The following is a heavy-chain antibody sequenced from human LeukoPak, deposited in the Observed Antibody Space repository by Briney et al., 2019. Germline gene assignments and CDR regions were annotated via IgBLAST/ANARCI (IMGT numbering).Heavy chain of an antibody. V-gene: IGHV3-23*01. Sequence: GGSLRLSCAASGFTFGNYAIAWVRQAPGKGLEWVSGTSGSGGRTDYAESVKGRFTVSRDNSKNTLYLEMNSLRAEDTAVYYCAKGAVHYDILTGYLNWGQGTLVTVSA. CDR2: TSGSGGRT. CDR1: GFTFGNYA. J-gene: IGHJ4*02. D-gene: IGHD3-9*01. CDR3: AKGAVHYDILTGYLN.